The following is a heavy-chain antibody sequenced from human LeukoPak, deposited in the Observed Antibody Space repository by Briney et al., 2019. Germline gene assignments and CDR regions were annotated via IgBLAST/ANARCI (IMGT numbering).Heavy chain of an antibody. Sequence: SETLSLTCAVYGGSFSGYYRSWIRQPPGKGLEWIGEINHSGSTIYNPSLKSRVTISVDTSKNQFSLRLSSVTAADTAVYYCARHSSGWAHWGQGTLVTVSS. CDR2: INHSGST. D-gene: IGHD6-19*01. CDR1: GGSFSGYY. J-gene: IGHJ4*02. V-gene: IGHV4-34*01. CDR3: ARHSSGWAH.